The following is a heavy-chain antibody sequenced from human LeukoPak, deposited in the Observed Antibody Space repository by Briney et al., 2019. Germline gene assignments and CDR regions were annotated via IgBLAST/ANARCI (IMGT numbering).Heavy chain of an antibody. CDR3: ARRGYSSGWYGAFDI. CDR1: GGTFSSYA. CDR2: IIPIFGTA. Sequence: SVKVSCKASGGTFSSYAISWVRQAPGQGLEWMGGIIPIFGTANYAQKFQGGVTITADESTSTAYMELSSLRSEDTAVYYCARRGYSSGWYGAFDIWGQGTMVTVSS. J-gene: IGHJ3*02. D-gene: IGHD6-19*01. V-gene: IGHV1-69*13.